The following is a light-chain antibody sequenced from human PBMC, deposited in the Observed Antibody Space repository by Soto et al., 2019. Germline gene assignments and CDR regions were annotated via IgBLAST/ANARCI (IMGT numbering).Light chain of an antibody. V-gene: IGLV2-14*03. CDR2: DVS. CDR1: SSDIGSYNY. J-gene: IGLJ1*01. Sequence: QSVLTQPAAVSGSPGQSITISCTGTSSDIGSYNYVSWYQQHPGKAPKLTIYDVSNRPSGVSNRFSGSKSGNTASLIISGLQAEDEADYYCSSSTSSSTLGYVFGTGTKVTVL. CDR3: SSSTSSSTLGYV.